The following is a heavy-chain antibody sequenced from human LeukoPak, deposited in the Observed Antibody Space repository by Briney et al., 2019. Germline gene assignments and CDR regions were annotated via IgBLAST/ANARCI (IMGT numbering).Heavy chain of an antibody. Sequence: PGGSLRLSCAASGFTVSSNYMSWVRQAPGKGLEWVSVIYSGGSTYYADSVKGRFTISRDNSKNTLYLQMNSLRAEDTAVYYCARGVYSSSWLTGRQYNWFDPWGQGTLVTVSS. D-gene: IGHD6-13*01. CDR3: ARGVYSSSWLTGRQYNWFDP. V-gene: IGHV3-53*01. CDR1: GFTVSSNY. J-gene: IGHJ5*02. CDR2: IYSGGST.